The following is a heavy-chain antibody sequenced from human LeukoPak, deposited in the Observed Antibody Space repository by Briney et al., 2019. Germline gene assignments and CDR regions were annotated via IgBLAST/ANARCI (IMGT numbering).Heavy chain of an antibody. CDR1: GGSMNINDYY. D-gene: IGHD1-1*01. CDR2: IYYTGTT. V-gene: IGHV4-39*07. CDR3: ARDSIRVQTGTTP. J-gene: IGHJ5*02. Sequence: SETLSLTCSVFGGSMNINDYYWAWIRQPPGKGLEWIGSIYYTGTTYYNPSLNYRVTISVDTSKNQFSPRLTSVTAADTAVYYCARDSIRVQTGTTPWGRGTLVTVSS.